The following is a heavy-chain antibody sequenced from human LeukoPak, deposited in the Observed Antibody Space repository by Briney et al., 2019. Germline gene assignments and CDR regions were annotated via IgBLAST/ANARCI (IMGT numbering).Heavy chain of an antibody. D-gene: IGHD3-3*01. V-gene: IGHV1-18*01. CDR1: GYTFTSYG. J-gene: IGHJ4*02. Sequence: ASVKVSCKASGYTFTSYGISWVRQAPGQGLEWMGWISAYNGNTNSAQKLQGRVTMTTDTSTSTAYMELRSLRSDDTAVYYCARAPNTIFGVVILSDGFDYWGQGTLVTVSS. CDR2: ISAYNGNT. CDR3: ARAPNTIFGVVILSDGFDY.